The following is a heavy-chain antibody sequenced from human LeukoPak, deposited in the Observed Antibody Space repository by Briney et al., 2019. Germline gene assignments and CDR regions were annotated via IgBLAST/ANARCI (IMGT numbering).Heavy chain of an antibody. D-gene: IGHD3-10*01. CDR1: GFTFSGYS. J-gene: IGHJ3*02. CDR2: IGANSAI. V-gene: IGHV3-48*02. Sequence: GGSLRLSCAASGFTFSGYSMNWVRQAPGKGLEWVSYIGANSAIYYADSVKGRFTISRDNAQNSLSLQMNCLRDDDTAVYYCAREGYYGAFDIWGQGTMVTVSS. CDR3: AREGYYGAFDI.